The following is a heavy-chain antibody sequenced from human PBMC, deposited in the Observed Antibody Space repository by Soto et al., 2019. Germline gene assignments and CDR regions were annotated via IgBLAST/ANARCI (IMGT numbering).Heavy chain of an antibody. Sequence: GGSLRLSCAASGFTFSTYAMSWVRQAPGKGLEWVSGLSGAGDTTYYADSVKGRFTISRDNSKNTLYLQMNSLRAEDTAVYYCAKNAIVVVPAAMPEWGQGTLVTVSS. V-gene: IGHV3-23*01. CDR3: AKNAIVVVPAAMPE. D-gene: IGHD2-2*01. CDR1: GFTFSTYA. CDR2: LSGAGDTT. J-gene: IGHJ4*02.